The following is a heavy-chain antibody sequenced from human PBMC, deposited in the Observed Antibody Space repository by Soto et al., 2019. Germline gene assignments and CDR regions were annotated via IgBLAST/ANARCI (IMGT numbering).Heavy chain of an antibody. CDR1: GFTFSSYA. V-gene: IGHV3-30-3*01. CDR3: ARDQGSSWGADFDY. CDR2: ISYDGSNK. D-gene: IGHD6-13*01. Sequence: QVQLVESGGGVVQPGRSLRLSCAASGFTFSSYAMHWVRQAPGKGLEWVAVISYDGSNKYYADSVKGRFTISRDKSKNTLYLQMNSLRAEDTAVYYCARDQGSSWGADFDYWGQGTLVTVSS. J-gene: IGHJ4*02.